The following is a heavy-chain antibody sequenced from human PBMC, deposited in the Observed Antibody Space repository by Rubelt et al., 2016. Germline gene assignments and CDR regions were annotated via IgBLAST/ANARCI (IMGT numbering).Heavy chain of an antibody. J-gene: IGHJ3*02. CDR1: GGSISSSSYY. CDR3: ARHMVLLDAFDI. D-gene: IGHD3-10*01. Sequence: QLQLQESGPGLVKPSETLSLTCTVSGGSISSSSYYWGWIRQPPGKGLEWIGSIYYSGSTYYNPSLKSRVTISVDTSKNQFYLKLSSVTAADTAVYYCARHMVLLDAFDIWGQGTMVTVSS. V-gene: IGHV4-39*01. CDR2: IYYSGST.